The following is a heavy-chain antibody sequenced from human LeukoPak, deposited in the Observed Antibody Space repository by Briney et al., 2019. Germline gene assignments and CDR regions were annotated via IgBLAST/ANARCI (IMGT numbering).Heavy chain of an antibody. D-gene: IGHD3-10*01. CDR2: IRYDGSNK. CDR1: GISVSYNY. CDR3: AKDFGDVLVWFGRHIDY. V-gene: IGHV3-30*02. J-gene: IGHJ4*02. Sequence: GGSLRLSCAASGISVSYNYMSWVRRAPGKGLEWVAFIRYDGSNKYYADSVKGRFTISRDNSKNTLYLQMNSLRAEDTAVYYCAKDFGDVLVWFGRHIDYWGQGTLVTVSS.